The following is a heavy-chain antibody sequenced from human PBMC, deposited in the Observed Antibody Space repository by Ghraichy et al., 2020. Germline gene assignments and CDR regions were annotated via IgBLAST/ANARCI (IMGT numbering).Heavy chain of an antibody. CDR1: GGSISSGGYS. J-gene: IGHJ4*02. V-gene: IGHV4-30-2*01. CDR2: IYHSGST. CDR3: AVMVRGALY. Sequence: SETLSLTCAVSGGSISSGGYSWSWIRQPPGKGLEWIGYIYHSGSTYYNPSLKSRVTISVDRSKNQFSLKLSSVTAADTAVYYCAVMVRGALYWGQGTLVTVSS. D-gene: IGHD3-10*01.